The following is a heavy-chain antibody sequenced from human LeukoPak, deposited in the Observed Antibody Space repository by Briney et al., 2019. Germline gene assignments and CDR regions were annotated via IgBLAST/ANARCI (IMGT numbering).Heavy chain of an antibody. V-gene: IGHV4-39*01. CDR2: IYYSGST. D-gene: IGHD1-1*01. Sequence: SETLSLTCTVSGGSISSSSYYWGWIRQPPGKGLERIGSIYYSGSTYYNPSLKSRVTVSVDTSKNQFSLQLSSVTAADTAVYYCARRDWNDGHYNCDYWGQGTPVTVSS. CDR3: ARRDWNDGHYNCDY. CDR1: GGSISSSSYY. J-gene: IGHJ4*02.